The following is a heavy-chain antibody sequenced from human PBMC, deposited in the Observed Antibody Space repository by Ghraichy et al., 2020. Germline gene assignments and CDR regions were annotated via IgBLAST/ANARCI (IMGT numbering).Heavy chain of an antibody. Sequence: SETLSLTCTVSGGYISSYYWSWIRQPPGKGLEWIGYICYSGSNNYNPSLKSRVTISVDTSKNQFSLKLSSVTAADTAVYYCARASSRDDYGRGYYYYYGMDVGRQGTTVTLSS. CDR2: ICYSGSN. CDR1: GGYISSYY. D-gene: IGHD4-17*01. V-gene: IGHV4-59*01. J-gene: IGHJ6*02. CDR3: ARASSRDDYGRGYYYYYGMDV.